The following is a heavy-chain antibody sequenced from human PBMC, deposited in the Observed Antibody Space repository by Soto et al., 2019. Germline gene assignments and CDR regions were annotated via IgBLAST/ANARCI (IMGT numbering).Heavy chain of an antibody. CDR3: ARAHYCSSTSCPPFDY. V-gene: IGHV3-30-3*01. J-gene: IGHJ4*01. CDR1: GFTFSSYA. CDR2: ISYDGSNK. D-gene: IGHD2-2*01. Sequence: QVQLVESGGGVVQPGRSLRLSCAASGFTFSSYAMHWVRQAPGKGLEWVAVISYDGSNKYYADSVKGRFTISRDNSKNTLYLQMNSLRAEDTAVYYCARAHYCSSTSCPPFDYWGQETLVTVSS.